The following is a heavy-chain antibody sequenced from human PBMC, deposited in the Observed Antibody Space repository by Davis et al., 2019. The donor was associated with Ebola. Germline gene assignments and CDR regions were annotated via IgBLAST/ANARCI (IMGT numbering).Heavy chain of an antibody. CDR2: IIHIFGTA. CDR3: ARVAIVGATLHDY. CDR1: AGTFSSYA. D-gene: IGHD1-26*01. V-gene: IGHV1-69*13. Sequence: SVKVSCKASAGTFSSYAISWVRQATGKGLEWMGGIIHIFGTANYAPKFQGRVTITADESTSTAYMELSSLRSDDTAVYYCARVAIVGATLHDYWGQGTLVTVSS. J-gene: IGHJ4*02.